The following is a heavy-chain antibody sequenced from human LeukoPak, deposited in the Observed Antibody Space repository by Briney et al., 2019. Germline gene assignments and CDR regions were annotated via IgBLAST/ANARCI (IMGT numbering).Heavy chain of an antibody. V-gene: IGHV4-39*01. CDR2: IYYSGST. J-gene: IGHJ4*02. D-gene: IGHD6-13*01. Sequence: PSETLSLTCTVSGGSISSSSYYWGWIRQPPGKGLEWIGTIYYSGSTYYNPSLKSRVTISVDTSKNQFSLKLRSVTAADTAVYYCATGYTSNCPYNWGQGTQVTVSS. CDR3: ATGYTSNCPYN. CDR1: GGSISSSSYY.